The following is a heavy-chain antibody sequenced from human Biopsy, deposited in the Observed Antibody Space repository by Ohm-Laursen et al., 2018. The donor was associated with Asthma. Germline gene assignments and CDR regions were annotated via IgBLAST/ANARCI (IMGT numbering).Heavy chain of an antibody. D-gene: IGHD2-2*01. V-gene: IGHV1-69*01. CDR1: GGTFNTSV. CDR3: ARKAGSCISRTCYSLDF. Sequence: GSSVKVSCKSLGGTFNTSVIGWVRQAPGHGLEWMGGINSFFGPTTYPQKFQDRVTITADDSTSTVYMELSSLRSEDTAVYYCARKAGSCISRTCYSLDFWGQGTLVTVSS. J-gene: IGHJ4*02. CDR2: INSFFGPT.